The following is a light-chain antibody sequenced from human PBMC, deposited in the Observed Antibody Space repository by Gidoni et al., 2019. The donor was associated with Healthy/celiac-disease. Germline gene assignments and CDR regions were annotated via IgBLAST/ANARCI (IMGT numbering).Light chain of an antibody. CDR1: SSDVGGYNY. V-gene: IGLV2-14*01. CDR2: EVS. J-gene: IGLJ3*02. CDR3: SSYTSSSLWV. Sequence: QSALTQPPSVSGSPGQSITISCTGTSSDVGGYNYVSWYQQHPGKAPKLMIYEVSNRPSGVSNRFSGSKSGNTASLTISGLQAEDEADYYCSSYTSSSLWVFGGGTKLTVL.